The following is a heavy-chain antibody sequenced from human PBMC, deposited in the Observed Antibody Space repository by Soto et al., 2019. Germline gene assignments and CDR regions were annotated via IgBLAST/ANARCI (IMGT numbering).Heavy chain of an antibody. V-gene: IGHV3-48*02. CDR3: ARDQYDSSGYYGFFDY. Sequence: PGGSLRLSCAASGFTFSRYNMNWVRQAPGKGLEWVSYISSSTSTIYYADSVKGRITISRDNAKNSLYLQMNSLRDEDTAVYYCARDQYDSSGYYGFFDYWGQGTLVTVSS. CDR1: GFTFSRYN. D-gene: IGHD3-22*01. CDR2: ISSSTSTI. J-gene: IGHJ4*02.